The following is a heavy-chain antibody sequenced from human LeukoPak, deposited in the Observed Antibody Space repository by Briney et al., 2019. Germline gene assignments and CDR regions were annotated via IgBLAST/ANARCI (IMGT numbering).Heavy chain of an antibody. V-gene: IGHV4-4*09. CDR3: ARQRSSSWSYYYYMDV. J-gene: IGHJ6*03. Sequence: SETLSLTCTVFGGSISSYYWSWIRQPPGKGLEWIGYIYTSGSTNYNPSLKSRVTISVDTSKNQFSLKLSSVTAADTAVYYCARQRSSSWSYYYYMDVWGKGTTVTVSS. CDR2: IYTSGST. D-gene: IGHD6-13*01. CDR1: GGSISSYY.